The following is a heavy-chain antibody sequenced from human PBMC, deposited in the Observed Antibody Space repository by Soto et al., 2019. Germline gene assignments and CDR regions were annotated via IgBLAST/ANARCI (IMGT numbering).Heavy chain of an antibody. J-gene: IGHJ6*02. CDR2: IYYSGST. Sequence: QVQLQESGPGLVKPSQTLSLTCTVSGGSISSGDYYWSWIRQPLGKGLEWIGYIYYSGSTYYNPSLKSRVTISVDTSKNQFSLKLSSVTAADTAVYYCARGLYTVTTFYYYYYGMDVWGQGTTVTVSS. V-gene: IGHV4-30-4*01. CDR3: ARGLYTVTTFYYYYYGMDV. CDR1: GGSISSGDYY. D-gene: IGHD4-17*01.